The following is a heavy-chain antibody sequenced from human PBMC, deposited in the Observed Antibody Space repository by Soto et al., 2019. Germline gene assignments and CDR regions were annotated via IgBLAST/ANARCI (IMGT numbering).Heavy chain of an antibody. CDR2: ISGSGDST. Sequence: EVQLLESGGGLVQPGGSLRVSCAASGFTFSSYAMNWVRQAPGKGLEWVSTISGSGDSTYYADSVKGRFTISRDNSKNTLYLQMNSLRAEDTAVYYCAKAGGQQVALPPHWFDPWGQGTPVTVSS. J-gene: IGHJ5*02. D-gene: IGHD6-13*01. CDR3: AKAGGQQVALPPHWFDP. CDR1: GFTFSSYA. V-gene: IGHV3-23*01.